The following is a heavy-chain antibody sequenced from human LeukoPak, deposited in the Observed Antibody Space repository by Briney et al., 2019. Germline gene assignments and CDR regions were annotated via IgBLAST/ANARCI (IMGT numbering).Heavy chain of an antibody. CDR2: ISWNSGSI. V-gene: IGHV3-9*03. CDR1: GFTFDDYA. J-gene: IGHJ6*03. CDR3: AKGGPTVTTVLGYYYYMDV. D-gene: IGHD4-11*01. Sequence: GGALRLSCAASGFTFDDYAMHWVGQAPGKGLEGVSGISWNSGSIGYADSVKGRFTISRDNAKNSLYLQMNSLRAEDMALYYCAKGGPTVTTVLGYYYYMDVWGKGTTVTVSS.